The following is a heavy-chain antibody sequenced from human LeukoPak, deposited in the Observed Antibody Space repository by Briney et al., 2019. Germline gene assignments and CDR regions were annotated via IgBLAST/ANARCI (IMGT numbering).Heavy chain of an antibody. CDR3: ARRIQRLSVDAFDI. D-gene: IGHD5-18*01. V-gene: IGHV1-2*02. CDR2: INPNSGGT. CDR1: GYTFTGYY. J-gene: IGHJ3*02. Sequence: ASVKVSCKASGYTFTGYYMHWVRQAPGQGLEWMGSINPNSGGTNYAQKFQGRVTMTRDTSISTAYMELSRLRSDDTAVYHCARRIQRLSVDAFDIWGQGTMVTVSS.